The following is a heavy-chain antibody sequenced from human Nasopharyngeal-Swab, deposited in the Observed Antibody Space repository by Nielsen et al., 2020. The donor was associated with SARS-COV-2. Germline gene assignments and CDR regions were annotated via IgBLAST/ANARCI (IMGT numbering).Heavy chain of an antibody. CDR1: GFSLSTSGVG. J-gene: IGHJ6*03. CDR2: IYWDDDK. CDR3: AHRSTADGSGAYMDV. Sequence: SGPTLVKPTQTLTLTCTFSGFSLSTSGVGVGWVRQPPGKALEWLALIYWDDDKRYSPSLKSRLAISKDTSKNQVVFTLINMDPVDTATYYCAHRSTADGSGAYMDVRGKGTAVTVSS. D-gene: IGHD3-10*01. V-gene: IGHV2-5*02.